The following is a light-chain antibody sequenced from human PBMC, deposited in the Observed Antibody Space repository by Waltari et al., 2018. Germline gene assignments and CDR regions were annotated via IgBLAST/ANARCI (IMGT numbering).Light chain of an antibody. Sequence: EIVLTQSPDTLSLSPGETATLSCRASQAVTADYLAWYQQKPGQAPRLLIYRASSRATGIPDRLSGSGYGKDFTITISRLEPEDCAVYYCQQYGSSLRTFGQGTKVEI. CDR3: QQYGSSLRT. V-gene: IGKV3-20*01. CDR2: RAS. CDR1: QAVTADY. J-gene: IGKJ1*01.